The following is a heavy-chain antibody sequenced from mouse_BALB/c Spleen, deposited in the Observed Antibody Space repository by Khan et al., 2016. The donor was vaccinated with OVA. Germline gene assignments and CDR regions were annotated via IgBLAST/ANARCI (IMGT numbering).Heavy chain of an antibody. Sequence: EVELVESGGGLVKPGGSLKLSCAASGFTFSSFSMSWVRQPPEKRLEWVATIRSGGDNTFYSDSVKGRFTISRGNAKNNRSQQMSSLRSEDTALYYCARSNYGTFAYWGQGTLGTVSA. V-gene: IGHV5-9*03. CDR2: IRSGGDNT. CDR1: GFTFSSFS. D-gene: IGHD2-1*01. CDR3: ARSNYGTFAY. J-gene: IGHJ3*01.